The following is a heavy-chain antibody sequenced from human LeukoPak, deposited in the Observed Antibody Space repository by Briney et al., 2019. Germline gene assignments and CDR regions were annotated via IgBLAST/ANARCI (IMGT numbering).Heavy chain of an antibody. CDR3: ARQEEGGWELPSNFDY. CDR2: IYHSGST. J-gene: IGHJ4*02. D-gene: IGHD1-26*01. Sequence: PSPTLSLTCTVSGGSISSGGYYWSWIRQPPGKGLEWIGYIYHSGSTYYNPSLKSRVTISVDRSKNQFSLKLSSVTAADTAVYYCARQEEGGWELPSNFDYWGQGTLVTVSS. CDR1: GGSISSGGYY. V-gene: IGHV4-30-2*01.